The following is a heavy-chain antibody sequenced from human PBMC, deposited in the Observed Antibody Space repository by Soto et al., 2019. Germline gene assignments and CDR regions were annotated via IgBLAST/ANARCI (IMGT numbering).Heavy chain of an antibody. D-gene: IGHD2-21*02. V-gene: IGHV1-46*01. CDR3: ARGGHVVVVTAALGC. J-gene: IGHJ4*02. Sequence: QVQLVQSGAEVKKPGASVKVSCKASGDTFTDYYIHWVRQAPGQGLAWMGTVNPSGGHTTYSQHFLGRMTRNGETCTSTLYIELTSLTSEDTVVYYCARGGHVVVVTAALGCWGEGTLVTVSS. CDR2: VNPSGGHT. CDR1: GDTFTDYY.